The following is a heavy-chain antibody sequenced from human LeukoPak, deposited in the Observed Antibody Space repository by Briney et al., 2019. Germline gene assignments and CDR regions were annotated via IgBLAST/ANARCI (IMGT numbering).Heavy chain of an antibody. Sequence: PGRSLRLSCAASGFTFDDYAMHWVRQAPGKGLEWVSGISWNSGSIGYADSVKGRFTISRDNAKNSLYLQMNSLRAEDTALYYCAIRDYWGQGTLATVSS. CDR2: ISWNSGSI. J-gene: IGHJ4*02. V-gene: IGHV3-9*01. CDR3: AIRDY. CDR1: GFTFDDYA.